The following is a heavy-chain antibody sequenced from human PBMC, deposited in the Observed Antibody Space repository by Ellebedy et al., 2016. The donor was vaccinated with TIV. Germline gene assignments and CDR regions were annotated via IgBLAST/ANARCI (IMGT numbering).Heavy chain of an antibody. J-gene: IGHJ4*02. V-gene: IGHV3-53*01. CDR1: EMSVSTNY. CDR3: VKEGVYYDSSGNPTKLNHFDF. CDR2: INADGSTT. D-gene: IGHD3-22*01. Sequence: GESLKISCAVTEMSVSTNYMTWVRQAPGKGLEWISHINADGSTTTYADSVEGRFTLSRDDSKNTLYLQMNSLRAEDTAVYYCVKEGVYYDSSGNPTKLNHFDFWGQGTLVTVSS.